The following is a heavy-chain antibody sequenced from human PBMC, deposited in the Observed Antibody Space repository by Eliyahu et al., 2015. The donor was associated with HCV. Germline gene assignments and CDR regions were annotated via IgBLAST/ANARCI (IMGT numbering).Heavy chain of an antibody. CDR2: IHYSGST. V-gene: IGHV4-39*01. J-gene: IGHJ4*02. D-gene: IGHD6-6*01. Sequence: QLQLQESGPGLVKPSETLSLXCTVSGXSXSSSSYYWGWXRQPPGKGXEWIGSIHYSGSTYYNPSLKSRVTISVDTSKNQFSLKLSSVTAADTAVYYCARHPPPYSSSSRDYWGQGTLVTVSS. CDR1: GXSXSSSSYY. CDR3: ARHPPPYSSSSRDY.